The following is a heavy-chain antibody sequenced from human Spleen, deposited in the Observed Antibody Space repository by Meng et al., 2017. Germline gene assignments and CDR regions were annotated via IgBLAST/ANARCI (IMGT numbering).Heavy chain of an antibody. Sequence: QVQPQEAGPGLVKPSGTLSLTCAVSGGSITNNNWWLWVRQPPGKGLEWIGEIYHSGSTNYNPSLKSRVTISVDTSKNQFSLNLSSATAADTAMYYCARVGYGYTFDFWGQGILVTVSS. J-gene: IGHJ4*02. CDR1: GGSITNNNW. CDR3: ARVGYGYTFDF. V-gene: IGHV4-4*02. CDR2: IYHSGST. D-gene: IGHD5-24*01.